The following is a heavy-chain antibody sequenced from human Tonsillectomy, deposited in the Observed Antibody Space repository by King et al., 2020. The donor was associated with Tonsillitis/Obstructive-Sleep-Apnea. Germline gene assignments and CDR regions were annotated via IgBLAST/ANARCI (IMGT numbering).Heavy chain of an antibody. D-gene: IGHD3-3*01. CDR2: ISYDGSNK. Sequence: VQLVESGGGVVQPGRSLRLTCAASGFTFSSYAMHWVRQAPGKGLEWVAGISYDGSNKYYADSVKGRFTISRDNSKNTLYLQMNSLRAEDTAVYYCAREITIFGVAADYWGQGTLVTVSS. J-gene: IGHJ4*02. CDR1: GFTFSSYA. CDR3: AREITIFGVAADY. V-gene: IGHV3-30*01.